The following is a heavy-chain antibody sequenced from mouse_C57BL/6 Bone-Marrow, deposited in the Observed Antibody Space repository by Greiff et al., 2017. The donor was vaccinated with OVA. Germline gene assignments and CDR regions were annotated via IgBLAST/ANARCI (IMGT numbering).Heavy chain of an antibody. CDR1: GYTFTSYW. J-gene: IGHJ1*03. V-gene: IGHV1-55*01. D-gene: IGHD1-1*01. Sequence: QVQLQQPGAELVKPGASVKMSCKASGYTFTSYWITWVKPRPGQGLEWIGDIYPGSGSTKYNEKFKSKATLTVDKSSSKAYLQRSSLTSEDAAVYYCARWGGLYGSSYDWYFDVWGTGTTVTVSS. CDR3: ARWGGLYGSSYDWYFDV. CDR2: IYPGSGST.